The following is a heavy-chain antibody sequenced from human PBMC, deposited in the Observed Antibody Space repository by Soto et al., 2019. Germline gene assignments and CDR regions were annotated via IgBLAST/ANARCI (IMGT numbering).Heavy chain of an antibody. CDR2: IYPGDSDT. Sequence: PGESLKISCQGSGYSFTSYLIGWVRQMPGKGLEWMGIIYPGDSDTRYSPSFQGQVTISADKSISTAYLQWSSLKASDTAMYYCARGVFTGTQPHPYMDVWGQGTTVTVSS. V-gene: IGHV5-51*01. CDR1: GYSFTSYL. D-gene: IGHD1-1*01. CDR3: ARGVFTGTQPHPYMDV. J-gene: IGHJ6*02.